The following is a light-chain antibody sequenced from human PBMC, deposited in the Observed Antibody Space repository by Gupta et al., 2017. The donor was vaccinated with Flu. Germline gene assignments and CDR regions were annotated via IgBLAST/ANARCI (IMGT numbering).Light chain of an antibody. Sequence: QSALTQPPSASGSPGQSATISCTGTSSDVGGYNYVSWYQQHPGKAPKLMIYEVSKRPSGVPDRFSGSKSGNTASLTVSGRQAEDEADYYCSSYAGTSKYVFGTGTKLTVL. CDR2: EVS. CDR1: SSDVGGYNY. CDR3: SSYAGTSKYV. J-gene: IGLJ1*01. V-gene: IGLV2-8*01.